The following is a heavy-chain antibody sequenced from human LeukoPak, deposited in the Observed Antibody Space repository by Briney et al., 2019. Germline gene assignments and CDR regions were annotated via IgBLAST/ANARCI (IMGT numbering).Heavy chain of an antibody. CDR3: AKGDGPFDY. J-gene: IGHJ4*02. D-gene: IGHD5-24*01. CDR1: GFTFSSYG. Sequence: GGTLRLSCAASGFTFSSYGMSWVRQAPGRGLEWVSSISVSGGTTYYADSVKGRFTISRDNSKNTLYLQMNSLRAEDTAVYYCAKGDGPFDYWGQGTLVTVSS. CDR2: ISVSGGTT. V-gene: IGHV3-23*01.